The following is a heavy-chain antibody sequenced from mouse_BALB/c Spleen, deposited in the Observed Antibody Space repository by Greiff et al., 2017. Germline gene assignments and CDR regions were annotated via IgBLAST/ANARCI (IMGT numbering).Heavy chain of an antibody. CDR2: ISSGSSTI. J-gene: IGHJ1*01. CDR1: GFTFSSFG. D-gene: IGHD1-1*01. CDR3: ARNYGSSPHWYFDV. Sequence: EVQGVESGGGLVQPGGSRKLSCAASGFTFSSFGMHWVRQAPEKGLEWVAYISSGSSTIYYADTVKGRFTISRDNPKNTLFLQMTSLRSEDTAMYYCARNYGSSPHWYFDVWGAGTTVTVSS. V-gene: IGHV5-17*02.